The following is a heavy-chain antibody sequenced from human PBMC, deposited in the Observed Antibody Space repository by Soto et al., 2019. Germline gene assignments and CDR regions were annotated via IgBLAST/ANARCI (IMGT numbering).Heavy chain of an antibody. CDR1: GFPFSSYA. Sequence: GGSLTLSFAASGFPFSSYAMHWVRPAPGKGLEWVAVISYDGSNKYYADSVKGRFTISRDNSKNTLYLQMNSLRAEDTAVYYCARAPSSGWFYFDYWGQGTLVNVSS. D-gene: IGHD6-19*01. CDR2: ISYDGSNK. V-gene: IGHV3-30-3*01. CDR3: ARAPSSGWFYFDY. J-gene: IGHJ4*02.